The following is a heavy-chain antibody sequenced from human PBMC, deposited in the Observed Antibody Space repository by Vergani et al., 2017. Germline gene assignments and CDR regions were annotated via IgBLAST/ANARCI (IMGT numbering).Heavy chain of an antibody. CDR2: IDNSGNG. Sequence: QMQLQESGPGLVKASETLSLTCTVSGDSIISRSYYWGWIRQPPGKGLELIGSIDNSGNGDSSSSLKSRVTISADTSKNQFSLRLTSVTAADTAVYYCASGKYYSDSTSHFRGRYFDVWGRGTLVTVPS. J-gene: IGHJ2*01. CDR3: ASGKYYSDSTSHFRGRYFDV. V-gene: IGHV4-39*01. CDR1: GDSIISRSYY. D-gene: IGHD3-16*01.